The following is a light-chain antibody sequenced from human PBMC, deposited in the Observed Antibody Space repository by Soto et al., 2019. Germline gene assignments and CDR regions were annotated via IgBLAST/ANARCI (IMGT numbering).Light chain of an antibody. J-gene: IGKJ5*01. V-gene: IGKV1-33*01. Sequence: DIQMTQSPSSLSASVGDRVTITCQASQDINNYLNWYQQKPGKAPKLLIYDSSSLEIGVPSRFSGSGSGKHFSFTISSLQPEDIATYYCQQYYNLPITFGQGTRLEIK. CDR3: QQYYNLPIT. CDR2: DSS. CDR1: QDINNY.